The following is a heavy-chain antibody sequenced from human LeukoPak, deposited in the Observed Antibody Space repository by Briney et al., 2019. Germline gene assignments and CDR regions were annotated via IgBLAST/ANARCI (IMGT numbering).Heavy chain of an antibody. J-gene: IGHJ4*02. CDR2: ISSSGSTI. CDR1: GFTFSDYY. CDR3: ARDNSWELLLDY. V-gene: IGHV3-11*01. Sequence: PGGSLRLSCAASGFTFSDYYMSWIRQAPGKGLEWVSYISSSGSTIYYADSVKGRFTISRDNAKNSLYLQMNSPRAEDTAVYYCARDNSWELLLDYWGQGTLVTVSS. D-gene: IGHD1-26*01.